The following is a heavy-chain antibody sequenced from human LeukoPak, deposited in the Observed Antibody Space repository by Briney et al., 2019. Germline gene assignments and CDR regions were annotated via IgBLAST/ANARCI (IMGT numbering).Heavy chain of an antibody. CDR2: ISLRLRT. V-gene: IGHV4-4*02. CDR3: SRESGAFSPFGY. J-gene: IGHJ4*02. CDR1: GGSISRTNW. Sequence: PSGTLSLTCDVSGGSISRTNWWSWVRQSPGKGLEWIGEISLRLRTNYNPSLQSRVTMSLDESKNQLSLDFASVTAADTAVYYCSRESGAFSPFGYWGQGTLVTVHS. D-gene: IGHD1-26*01.